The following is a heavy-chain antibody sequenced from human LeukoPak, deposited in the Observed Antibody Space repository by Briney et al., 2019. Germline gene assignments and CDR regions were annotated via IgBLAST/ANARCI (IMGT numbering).Heavy chain of an antibody. J-gene: IGHJ4*02. CDR1: GGPISSGSYY. Sequence: PSETLSLTCTVSGGPISSGSYYWSWIRQPAGKGLEWIGRIYTSGSTNYNPSLKSRVTISVDTSKNQFSLKLSSVTAADTAVYYCARGPYSSSWLNYFDYWGQGTLVTVSS. D-gene: IGHD6-13*01. CDR2: IYTSGST. CDR3: ARGPYSSSWLNYFDY. V-gene: IGHV4-61*02.